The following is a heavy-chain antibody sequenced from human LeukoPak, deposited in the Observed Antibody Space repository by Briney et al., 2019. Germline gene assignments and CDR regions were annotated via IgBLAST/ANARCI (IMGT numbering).Heavy chain of an antibody. D-gene: IGHD2-2*01. V-gene: IGHV3-33*01. CDR3: ARDHAYRADY. Sequence: PGGSLRLSCTASGFTFSDYNMHWVRQAPGKGLEWVAFIWSDGNWQSYANSVKGRFAISRDNAKNSLYLQMSSLTAEDTAIYYCARDHAYRADYWGQGTLVTVSS. J-gene: IGHJ4*02. CDR1: GFTFSDYN. CDR2: IWSDGNWQ.